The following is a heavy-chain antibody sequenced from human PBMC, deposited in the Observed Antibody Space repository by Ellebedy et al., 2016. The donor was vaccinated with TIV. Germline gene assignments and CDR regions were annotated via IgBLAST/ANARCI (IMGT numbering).Heavy chain of an antibody. J-gene: IGHJ6*02. V-gene: IGHV4-59*08. Sequence: MPGGSLRLSCTVSGGSISPYYWSWIRQPPGHGLEWIGYIYYSGYTEYNPSLKSRVTISLDTSKDQFSLRLSSVAAADTAVYYCARGPLRYFDWVYYYHGMDVWGQGTTVTVSS. CDR1: GGSISPYY. CDR3: ARGPLRYFDWVYYYHGMDV. D-gene: IGHD3-9*01. CDR2: IYYSGYT.